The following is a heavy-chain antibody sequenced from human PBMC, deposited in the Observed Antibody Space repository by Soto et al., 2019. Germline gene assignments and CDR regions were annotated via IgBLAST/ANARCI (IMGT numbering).Heavy chain of an antibody. CDR2: ISSSSSYI. D-gene: IGHD6-13*01. CDR1: GFTFSSYS. V-gene: IGHV3-21*01. J-gene: IGHJ6*02. Sequence: EVQLVASGGGLVKPGGSLRLSCAASGFTFSSYSMNWVRQDPGKGLEWVSSISSSSSYIYYADSVNGRFTISRDNAKNSLYLQMNSLRAEDTAVYYCARTRQLRGMDVWGQVNTVTVSS. CDR3: ARTRQLRGMDV.